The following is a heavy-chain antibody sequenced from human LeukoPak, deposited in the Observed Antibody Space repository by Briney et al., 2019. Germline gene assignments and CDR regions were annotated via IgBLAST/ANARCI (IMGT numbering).Heavy chain of an antibody. Sequence: GASVKVSCKASGYTFINYDINWVRQATGQGLEWMGWMNPSSGNTGYAQKFQGRVTMTRNTSISTAYMELSSLRSEDTAVYYCARGGDCSGGSCYSGFDPWGQGTLVTVSS. V-gene: IGHV1-8*01. J-gene: IGHJ5*02. D-gene: IGHD2-15*01. CDR2: MNPSSGNT. CDR3: ARGGDCSGGSCYSGFDP. CDR1: GYTFINYD.